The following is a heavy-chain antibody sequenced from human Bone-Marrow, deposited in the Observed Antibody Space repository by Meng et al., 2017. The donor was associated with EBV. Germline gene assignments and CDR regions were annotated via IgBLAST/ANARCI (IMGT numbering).Heavy chain of an antibody. CDR3: ARRIITIFGVDPFDY. Sequence: QLQLRESGPGQVKPSETLSPTCTVSGDSISSFYYWGWIRQPPGRGLEWIGSVHYTGSTYYSPSLKSRVTVSVDTSKNQFSLRLTSVTAADTAVYYCARRIITIFGVDPFDYWGQGTLVTVDS. J-gene: IGHJ4*02. CDR1: GDSISSFYY. D-gene: IGHD3-3*01. CDR2: VHYTGST. V-gene: IGHV4-39*01.